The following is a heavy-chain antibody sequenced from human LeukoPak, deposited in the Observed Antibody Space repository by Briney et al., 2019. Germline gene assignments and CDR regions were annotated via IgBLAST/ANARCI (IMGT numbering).Heavy chain of an antibody. CDR1: GFTFSSSS. J-gene: IGHJ4*02. CDR3: AKEIFSGLLYIDY. CDR2: ITDAVGST. D-gene: IGHD5-12*01. V-gene: IGHV3-23*01. Sequence: PGGSLRLSCVVSGFTFSSSSISWVRQAPGKGLEWVSAITDAVGSTHYADSVKGRFTISSDNSKNTVYLQMNSLRPEDMAVYYCAKEIFSGLLYIDYWGQGTLVTVSS.